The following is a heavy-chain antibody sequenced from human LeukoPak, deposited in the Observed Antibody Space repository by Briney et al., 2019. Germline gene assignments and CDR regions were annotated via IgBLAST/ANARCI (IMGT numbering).Heavy chain of an antibody. J-gene: IGHJ4*02. CDR1: GYSFLNYW. CDR2: IYPGDSDT. D-gene: IGHD1-14*01. V-gene: IGHV5-51*01. CDR3: ARHNNPGKIDY. Sequence: GESLKISCQGSGYSFLNYWIGWVRQMPGKGLERMGIIYPGDSDTRYSPSFQGQVTISADKSISTAYLQWSSLKASDTAMYYCARHNNPGKIDYWGQGTLVTVSS.